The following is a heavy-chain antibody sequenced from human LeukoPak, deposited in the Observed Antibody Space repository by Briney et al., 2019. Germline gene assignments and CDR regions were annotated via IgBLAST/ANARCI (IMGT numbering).Heavy chain of an antibody. CDR3: AQYDSTPLYDY. CDR2: INHSGST. D-gene: IGHD3-22*01. J-gene: IGHJ4*02. Sequence: PSETLSLTCAVYGGSFNVYYWSWIRQPPGKGLEWIGEINHSGSTNYNPSLKSRVTISVDTSKNQFSLKLSSVTAADTAVYYCAQYDSTPLYDYWGQGTLVTVSS. CDR1: GGSFNVYY. V-gene: IGHV4-34*01.